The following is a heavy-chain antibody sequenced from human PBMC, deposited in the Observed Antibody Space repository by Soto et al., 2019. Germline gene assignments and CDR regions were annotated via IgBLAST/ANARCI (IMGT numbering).Heavy chain of an antibody. CDR3: AKDIVATDYYYYGMDV. CDR2: ISYDGSNK. J-gene: IGHJ6*02. CDR1: GFTFSSYG. V-gene: IGHV3-30*18. Sequence: GGSLRLSCAASGFTFSSYGMHWVRQAPGKGLEWVAVISYDGSNKYYADSVKGRFTISRDNSKNTLYLQMNSLRAEDTAVYYCAKDIVATDYYYYGMDVWGQGTTVTVSS. D-gene: IGHD5-12*01.